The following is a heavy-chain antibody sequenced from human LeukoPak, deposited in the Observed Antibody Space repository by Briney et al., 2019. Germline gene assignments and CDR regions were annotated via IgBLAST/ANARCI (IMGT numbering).Heavy chain of an antibody. J-gene: IGHJ6*03. D-gene: IGHD2-8*01. CDR3: ARGRCTNGVCYPNYYYYYMDV. CDR2: IYYSGST. Sequence: SETLSLTCTVSGGSISSYYWSWIRQPPGKGLEWIGYIYYSGSTNYNPSLKSRVTISVDTSKNQFSLKLSSVTAADTAVYYCARGRCTNGVCYPNYYYYYMDVWGKGTTVTVSS. CDR1: GGSISSYY. V-gene: IGHV4-59*01.